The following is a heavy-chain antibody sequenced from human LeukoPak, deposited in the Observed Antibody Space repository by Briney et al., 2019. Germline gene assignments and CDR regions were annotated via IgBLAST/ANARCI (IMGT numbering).Heavy chain of an antibody. CDR2: ISAYNGNT. J-gene: IGHJ3*02. D-gene: IGHD6-13*01. CDR3: AREIGAAAGNAFDI. V-gene: IGHV1-18*01. CDR1: GYTFTSYG. Sequence: APVKVSCKASGYTFTSYGISWVRQAPGQGLEWMGWISAYNGNTNYAQKLQGRVTMTTDTSTSTAYVELRSLRSDDTAVYYCAREIGAAAGNAFDIWGQGTMVTVSS.